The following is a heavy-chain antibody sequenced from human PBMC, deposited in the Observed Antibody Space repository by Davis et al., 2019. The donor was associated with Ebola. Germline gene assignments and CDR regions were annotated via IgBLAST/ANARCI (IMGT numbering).Heavy chain of an antibody. CDR3: ARGANRALDY. J-gene: IGHJ4*02. CDR1: GDSVSSNTAA. CDR2: TYYRSKWFS. V-gene: IGHV6-1*01. Sequence: PSETLSLTCAISGDSVSSNTAAWNWIRQSPSRSLEWLGTTYYRSKWFSDYAVSVKSRISINPDTSKNQLSLHLNSVTPEDTAVYYCARGANRALDYWGQGTLVTVSS.